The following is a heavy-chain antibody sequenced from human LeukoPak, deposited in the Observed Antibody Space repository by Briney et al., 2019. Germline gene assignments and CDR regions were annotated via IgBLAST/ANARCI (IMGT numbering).Heavy chain of an antibody. Sequence: GGSLRLSCAASGFTFDTYTMNWVRQAPGTGPEWVALISSSSNFKLHANSLKGRFTISRDNAKNTLYLQMNSLRAEDTAVYYCARASPGYCSSTSCYTPLDYWGQGTLVTVSS. J-gene: IGHJ4*02. CDR2: ISSSSNFK. V-gene: IGHV3-21*01. D-gene: IGHD2-2*02. CDR3: ARASPGYCSSTSCYTPLDY. CDR1: GFTFDTYT.